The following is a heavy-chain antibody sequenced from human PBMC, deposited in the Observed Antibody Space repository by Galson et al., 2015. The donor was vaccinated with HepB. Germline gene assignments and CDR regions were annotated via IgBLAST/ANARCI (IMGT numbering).Heavy chain of an antibody. Sequence: SETLSLTCTVSGGSISSYYWSWIRQPPGKGLEWIGYIYYSGSTNYNPSLKSRVTISVDTSKNQFSLKLSSVTAADTAVYYCARQERPIFGGGDDAFDIWGQGTMVTVSS. D-gene: IGHD3-3*01. CDR1: GGSISSYY. J-gene: IGHJ3*02. CDR3: ARQERPIFGGGDDAFDI. V-gene: IGHV4-59*08. CDR2: IYYSGST.